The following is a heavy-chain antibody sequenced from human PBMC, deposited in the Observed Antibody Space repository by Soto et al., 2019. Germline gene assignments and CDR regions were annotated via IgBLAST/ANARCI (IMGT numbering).Heavy chain of an antibody. CDR1: GGAISGYY. J-gene: IGHJ5*02. D-gene: IGHD3-3*01. V-gene: IGHV4-4*07. CDR2: IYSSGST. CDR3: ARGQRFSDWFDP. Sequence: SETLSLTCTVTGGAISGYYWTWIRQSDGEGLEWIGRIYSSGSTNYNPSLKSRVTISLDTSMNSFSLRLSSVTAADTAVYYCARGQRFSDWFDPWGQGTLVTVSS.